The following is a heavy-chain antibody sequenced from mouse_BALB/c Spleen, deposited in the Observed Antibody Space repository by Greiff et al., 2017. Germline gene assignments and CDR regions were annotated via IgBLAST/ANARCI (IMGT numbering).Heavy chain of an antibody. Sequence: QVQLQQPGAELVKPGASVKLSCKASGYTFTSYWMHWVKQRPGQGLEWIGEINPSNGRTNYNEKFKSKATLTVDKSSSTAYMQLSSLTSEDAAVYYCARWEGAMDYWGQGTSVTVSS. CDR1: GYTFTSYW. J-gene: IGHJ4*01. D-gene: IGHD4-1*01. CDR3: ARWEGAMDY. V-gene: IGHV1S81*02. CDR2: INPSNGRT.